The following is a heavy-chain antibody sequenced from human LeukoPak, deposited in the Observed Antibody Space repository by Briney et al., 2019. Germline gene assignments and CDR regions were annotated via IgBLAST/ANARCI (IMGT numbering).Heavy chain of an antibody. Sequence: SETLSLTCTVSGVSISSYFWSWIRQPPGKGLEWIGYIYYIGSTHYNPSLKSRVTISVDTSKNQFSLKLTSVTAADTAVYYCARVTTKYYVETGYYTKFDSWGQGTMVTVSS. J-gene: IGHJ4*02. D-gene: IGHD3/OR15-3a*01. CDR2: IYYIGST. CDR3: ARVTTKYYVETGYYTKFDS. V-gene: IGHV4-59*12. CDR1: GVSISSYF.